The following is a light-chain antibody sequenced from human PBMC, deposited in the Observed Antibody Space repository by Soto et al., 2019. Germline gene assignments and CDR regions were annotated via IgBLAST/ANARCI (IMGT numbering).Light chain of an antibody. CDR1: QSVSSY. CDR3: QQSYSTPPEIT. V-gene: IGKV3-11*01. Sequence: EIVLTQSPATLSLSPGERATLSCRASQSVSSYLAWYQQKPGQAPRLLIYGASSRATGIPDRFSGSGSGTDFTLTISSLQPEDFATYYCQQSYSTPPEITFGQGTRLAIK. CDR2: GAS. J-gene: IGKJ5*01.